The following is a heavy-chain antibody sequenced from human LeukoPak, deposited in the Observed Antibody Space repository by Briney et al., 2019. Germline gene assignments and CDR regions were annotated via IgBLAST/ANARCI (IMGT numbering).Heavy chain of an antibody. CDR1: GGSFSGYY. D-gene: IGHD1-26*01. CDR2: INHSGST. Sequence: KPSETLSLTCAVYGGSFSGYYWSWIRQPPGKGLEWIGEINHSGSTSYNPSLKSRVTISVDTSKNQFSLKLSSVTAADTAVYYCARVRLSVWDIDYWGQGTLVTVSS. CDR3: ARVRLSVWDIDY. V-gene: IGHV4-34*01. J-gene: IGHJ4*02.